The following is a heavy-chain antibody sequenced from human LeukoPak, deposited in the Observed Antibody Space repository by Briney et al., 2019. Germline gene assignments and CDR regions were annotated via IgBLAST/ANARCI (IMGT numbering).Heavy chain of an antibody. CDR1: GGSVSSGSYC. CDR3: ARGSFDRSGRPYFDL. D-gene: IGHD3-22*01. V-gene: IGHV4-61*01. Sequence: PSETLSLTCTVSGGSVSSGSYCWSWIRQPPGKGLEWIGYIYYSGSTNYNPSLESRVPISVTTYKNQFSLKLSSVTAADTAVYYCARGSFDRSGRPYFDLWGRGTLVTVSS. J-gene: IGHJ2*01. CDR2: IYYSGST.